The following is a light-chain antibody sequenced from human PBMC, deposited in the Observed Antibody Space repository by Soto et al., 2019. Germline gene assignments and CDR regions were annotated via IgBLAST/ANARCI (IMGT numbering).Light chain of an antibody. Sequence: EMVMTQSPATLSVSPGERATLSCRASQSVSSNLAWYQQKPGQAPMLLIYGASTRATGIPARFSGSGSGTEFTLTISSLQSEDFAVYYCQQYNNWPPTFGQGTKVDIK. V-gene: IGKV3-15*01. J-gene: IGKJ1*01. CDR3: QQYNNWPPT. CDR2: GAS. CDR1: QSVSSN.